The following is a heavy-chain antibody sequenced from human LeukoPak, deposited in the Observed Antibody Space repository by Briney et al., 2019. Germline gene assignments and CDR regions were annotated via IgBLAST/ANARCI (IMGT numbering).Heavy chain of an antibody. J-gene: IGHJ4*02. CDR3: ARDLEGNSYGSLFDY. V-gene: IGHV1-18*01. D-gene: IGHD5-18*01. CDR2: ISAYNGNT. Sequence: GASVKVSCKASGYTFTSYGISWVRQAPGQGLEWMGWISAYNGNTNYAQKLQGRVTMTTDTSTSTAYMELRSLRSDDTAVYYCARDLEGNSYGSLFDYWGQGTLVTVSS. CDR1: GYTFTSYG.